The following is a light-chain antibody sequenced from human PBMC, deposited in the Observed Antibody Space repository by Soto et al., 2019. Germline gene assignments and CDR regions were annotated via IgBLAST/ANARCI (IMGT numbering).Light chain of an antibody. CDR2: AAS. CDR3: QQSYSTPLT. Sequence: DIQMTQSPYSLSASVGDRVTITCRASQSISSYLNWYQQKPGKAPKLLIYAASSLQSGVPSRFSGSGSGTDFTLTISSLQPEDFATYYCQQSYSTPLTFXGVTKVDIK. CDR1: QSISSY. J-gene: IGKJ4*01. V-gene: IGKV1-39*01.